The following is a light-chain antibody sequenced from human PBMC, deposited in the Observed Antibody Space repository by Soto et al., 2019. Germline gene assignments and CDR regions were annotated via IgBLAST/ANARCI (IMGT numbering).Light chain of an antibody. J-gene: IGLJ1*01. CDR1: SRDGGGYNY. CDR3: SSYTSSSPLGYV. V-gene: IGLV2-14*01. Sequence: SVLKQPASVSGSPGQAVTISCTGTSRDGGGYNYVSWYQQHPGKAPKPMIYDVSNRPSGVSNRFSGSKSGNTASLTISGLQAEDEADYYCSSYTSSSPLGYVFGTGTKVPVL. CDR2: DVS.